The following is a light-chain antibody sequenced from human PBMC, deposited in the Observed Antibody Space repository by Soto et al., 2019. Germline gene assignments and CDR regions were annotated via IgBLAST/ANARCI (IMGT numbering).Light chain of an antibody. J-gene: IGKJ1*01. CDR3: PQYHDWPWT. CDR2: GAF. Sequence: EIVMTQSPDTLSVSPGDRVTLSCRASQTVFANLAWYQQRPGQAPRLLLYGAFTRAIGIPGRFSGSGSGTEFTLTISSLQSEDFAVYSCPQYHDWPWTFGQGTKVEVK. V-gene: IGKV3-15*01. CDR1: QTVFAN.